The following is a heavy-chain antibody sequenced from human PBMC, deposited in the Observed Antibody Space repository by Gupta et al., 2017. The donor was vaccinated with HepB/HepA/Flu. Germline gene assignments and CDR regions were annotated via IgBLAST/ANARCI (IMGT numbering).Heavy chain of an antibody. CDR3: ARNLHYYGSGSLIDNYYYYGMDV. D-gene: IGHD3-10*01. CDR1: GFTFSSYA. CDR2: ISYDGSNK. Sequence: QVQLVESGGGVVQPGRSLRLSCAASGFTFSSYAMHWVRQAPGKGLEWVAVISYDGSNKYYADSVKGRFTISRDNSKNTLYLQMNSLRAEDTAVYYCARNLHYYGSGSLIDNYYYYGMDVWGQGTTVTVSS. J-gene: IGHJ6*02. V-gene: IGHV3-30-3*01.